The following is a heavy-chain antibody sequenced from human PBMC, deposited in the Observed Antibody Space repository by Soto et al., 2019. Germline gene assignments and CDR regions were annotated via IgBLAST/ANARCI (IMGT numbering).Heavy chain of an antibody. CDR3: ASPDFWSGYPEGYSDV. CDR1: GGSISSSSYY. V-gene: IGHV4-39*01. D-gene: IGHD3-3*01. CDR2: IYYSGST. Sequence: PSDTLSLTRTVSGGSISSSSYYWGWIRQPPGKGLEWIGSIYYSGSTYYNPSLKSRVTISVDTSKNQFSLKLSSVTAADTAVYYCASPDFWSGYPEGYSDVWGKGTTVTVSS. J-gene: IGHJ6*04.